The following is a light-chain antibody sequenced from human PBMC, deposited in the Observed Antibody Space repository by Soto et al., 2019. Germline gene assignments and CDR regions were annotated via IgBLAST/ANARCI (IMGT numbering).Light chain of an antibody. CDR3: QQLNSYPIT. Sequence: DIQMTQTPSSLSASVGDRVTLTCRASQGINTFLAWYQQKAGKAPKLLIYAASTLQSGVPSRFSGSGSGTDFTLTISSLQSEDFATYYCQQLNSYPITFGQGRRL. V-gene: IGKV1-9*01. J-gene: IGKJ5*01. CDR2: AAS. CDR1: QGINTF.